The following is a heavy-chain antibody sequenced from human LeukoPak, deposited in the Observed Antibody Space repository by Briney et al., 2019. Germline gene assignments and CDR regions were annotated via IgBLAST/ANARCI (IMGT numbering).Heavy chain of an antibody. D-gene: IGHD1-1*01. CDR3: ARHGSGYYYGMDV. J-gene: IGHJ6*02. CDR2: IYYSGST. Sequence: SETLSLTCNVSGGSISSYYWSWIRQPPGKGLEWIGYIYYSGSTNYNPSLKSRVTISVDTSKNQFSLKLSSVTTADTAVYYCARHGSGYYYGMDVWGQGTTVTVSS. V-gene: IGHV4-59*08. CDR1: GGSISSYY.